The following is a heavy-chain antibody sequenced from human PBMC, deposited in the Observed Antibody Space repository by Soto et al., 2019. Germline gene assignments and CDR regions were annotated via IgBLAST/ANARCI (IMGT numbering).Heavy chain of an antibody. CDR2: INPNSGGT. J-gene: IGHJ4*02. CDR1: GYTFTGYY. D-gene: IGHD5-12*01. V-gene: IGHV1-2*04. CDR3: ARAQSYIVATLNY. Sequence: QVQLVQSGAEVKKPGASVKVSCKASGYTFTGYYMHWVRQAPGQGLEWMGWINPNSGGTNYAQKLKGWVTITRDTSISTDYMELSRLRSDDTAVYYCARAQSYIVATLNYWGQGTLVTVSS.